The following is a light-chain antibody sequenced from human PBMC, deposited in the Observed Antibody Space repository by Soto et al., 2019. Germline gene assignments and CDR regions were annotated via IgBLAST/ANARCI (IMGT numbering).Light chain of an antibody. Sequence: EIVLTQSPATLSLSPGERAALSCMAIQIVSRHLAWYQQKPGQAPRLLIYDASNRATGIPARFSGSGSGTDFTLTISSLEPEDFAVYYCQQRSNWPPTFGQGTKVDIK. CDR1: QIVSRH. CDR2: DAS. V-gene: IGKV3-11*01. J-gene: IGKJ1*01. CDR3: QQRSNWPPT.